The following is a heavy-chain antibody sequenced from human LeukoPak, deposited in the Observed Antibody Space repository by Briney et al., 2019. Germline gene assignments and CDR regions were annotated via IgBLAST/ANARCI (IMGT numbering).Heavy chain of an antibody. Sequence: GGSLRLSCAASGFTFDDYAMHWVRHAPGKGLEWVSGISWNSGSIGYADSVKGRFTISRDNAKNSLYLQMNSLRAEDMALYYCAKDIGPTVRGSYGLDYWGQGTLVTVSS. J-gene: IGHJ4*02. CDR2: ISWNSGSI. V-gene: IGHV3-9*03. CDR3: AKDIGPTVRGSYGLDY. D-gene: IGHD5-18*01. CDR1: GFTFDDYA.